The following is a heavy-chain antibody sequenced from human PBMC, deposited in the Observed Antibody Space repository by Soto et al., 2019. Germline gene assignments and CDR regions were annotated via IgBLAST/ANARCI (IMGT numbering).Heavy chain of an antibody. Sequence: PSETLSLTCTVSGGSINSYYWSWIRQPPGKGLEWIGYIYYSGSTNYNPSLKSRVTISVDTSKNQFSLKLSSVTAADTAVYYCARARYCSSTSCPRGYYYGMDVWGQGTTVTVSS. D-gene: IGHD2-2*01. J-gene: IGHJ6*02. CDR2: IYYSGST. CDR3: ARARYCSSTSCPRGYYYGMDV. V-gene: IGHV4-59*01. CDR1: GGSINSYY.